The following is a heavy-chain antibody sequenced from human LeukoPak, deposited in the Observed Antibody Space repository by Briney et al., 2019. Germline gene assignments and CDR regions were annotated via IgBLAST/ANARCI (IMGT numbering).Heavy chain of an antibody. CDR1: GGSISSSSYY. D-gene: IGHD3-22*01. CDR2: IYYSGST. V-gene: IGHV4-39*07. CDR3: ARDDSSGYRVGPDWYFGL. Sequence: TSETLSLTCTVSGGSISSSSYYWGWIRQPPGKGLEWIGSIYYSGSTHHNPSLKSRVTISVDTSKNQFSLKLSSVTAADTAVYYCARDDSSGYRVGPDWYFGLWGRGTLVTVSS. J-gene: IGHJ2*01.